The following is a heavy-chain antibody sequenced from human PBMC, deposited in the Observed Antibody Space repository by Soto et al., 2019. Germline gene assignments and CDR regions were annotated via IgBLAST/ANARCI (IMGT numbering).Heavy chain of an antibody. D-gene: IGHD1-26*01. CDR1: GFTFSSYA. CDR3: VKDYSHGRFLDY. Sequence: TGGSLRLSCAASGFTFSSYAMSWVRQAPGKGLEWVSAISGSGGSTYYADSVKGRFTISRGNSQNTLYLQMSSLRPDDTGVYFCVKDYSHGRFLDYWGQGTLVTVSS. J-gene: IGHJ4*02. CDR2: ISGSGGST. V-gene: IGHV3-23*01.